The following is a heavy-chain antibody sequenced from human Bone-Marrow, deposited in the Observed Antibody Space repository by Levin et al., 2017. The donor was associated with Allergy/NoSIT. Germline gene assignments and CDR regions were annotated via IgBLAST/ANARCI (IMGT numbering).Heavy chain of an antibody. CDR3: ASSNYYDSSGQGPYGMDV. V-gene: IGHV3-74*01. CDR1: GFTFSSYW. Sequence: PGGSLRLSCAASGFTFSSYWMHWVRQAPGKGLVWVSRINSDGSSTSYADSVKGRFTISRDNAKNTLYLQMNSLRAEDTAVYYCASSNYYDSSGQGPYGMDVWGQGTTVTVSS. J-gene: IGHJ6*02. D-gene: IGHD3-22*01. CDR2: INSDGSST.